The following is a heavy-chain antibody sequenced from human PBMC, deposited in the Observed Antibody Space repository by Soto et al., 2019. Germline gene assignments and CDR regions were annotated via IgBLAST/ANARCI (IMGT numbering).Heavy chain of an antibody. CDR2: IYYSGST. CDR3: ARVSPTSGSYFYLDY. V-gene: IGHV4-59*01. CDR1: GGSISSYY. D-gene: IGHD1-26*01. Sequence: SETLSLTCTVSGGSISSYYWSWIRQPPGKGLEWIGYIYYSGSTNYNPSLKSRVTISVDTSKNQFSLKLSSVTAADTAVYYCARVSPTSGSYFYLDYWGQGTLVTVSS. J-gene: IGHJ4*02.